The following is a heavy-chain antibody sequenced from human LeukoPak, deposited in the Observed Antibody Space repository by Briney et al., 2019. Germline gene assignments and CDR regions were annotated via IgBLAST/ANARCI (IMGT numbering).Heavy chain of an antibody. J-gene: IGHJ4*02. CDR3: ARLREGDYYGSGSYYHLDY. CDR2: IYYSGST. Sequence: SETLSLTCTVSGGSISSYYWSWIRQPPGKGREWIGTIYYSGSTYYSPSLKSRVAISVDTSKNQFSLKLSSVTAADTAVYYCARLREGDYYGSGSYYHLDYWGQGTLVTVSS. V-gene: IGHV4-39*01. D-gene: IGHD3-10*01. CDR1: GGSISSYY.